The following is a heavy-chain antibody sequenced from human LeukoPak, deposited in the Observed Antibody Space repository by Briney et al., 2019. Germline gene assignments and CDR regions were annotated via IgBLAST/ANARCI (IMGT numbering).Heavy chain of an antibody. CDR2: ISGSGGST. D-gene: IGHD6-19*01. Sequence: GGSLRLSCAASGFTFSSYAMSWVRQAPGKGLEWVSAISGSGGSTYYADSVKGRFTISRGNSKNTLYLQMNSLRAEDTAVYYCANPIAVAGTAGGYWGQGTLVTVSS. V-gene: IGHV3-23*01. CDR1: GFTFSSYA. J-gene: IGHJ4*02. CDR3: ANPIAVAGTAGGY.